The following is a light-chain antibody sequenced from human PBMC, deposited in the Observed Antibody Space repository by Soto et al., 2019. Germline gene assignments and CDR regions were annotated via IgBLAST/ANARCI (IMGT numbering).Light chain of an antibody. CDR2: EVS. Sequence: QSALTQPDSVSGSPGQSITISCTGTSSDVGGYNYVSWYQQHPGKAPKLMIYEVSTRPSGVSNRFSGSKSGNTASLTISGLQAXXXADYYCSSYTSSSTMVFGGGTKLTV. CDR1: SSDVGGYNY. J-gene: IGLJ3*02. V-gene: IGLV2-14*01. CDR3: SSYTSSSTMV.